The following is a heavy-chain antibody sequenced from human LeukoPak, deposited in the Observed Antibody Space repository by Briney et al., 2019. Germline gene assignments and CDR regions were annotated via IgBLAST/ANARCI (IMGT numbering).Heavy chain of an antibody. V-gene: IGHV1-8*01. CDR2: MNPNSGNT. Sequence: ASVKVSCKATGYTFSSYDINWVRQATGQGLEWMGWMNPNSGNTGYAQKFQGRVTITRNTSISTAYMELSSLRSEDTAVYYCARGRSERQVYYYYYYMDVWGKGTTVTVSS. CDR1: GYTFSSYD. CDR3: ARGRSERQVYYYYYYMDV. J-gene: IGHJ6*03. D-gene: IGHD1-26*01.